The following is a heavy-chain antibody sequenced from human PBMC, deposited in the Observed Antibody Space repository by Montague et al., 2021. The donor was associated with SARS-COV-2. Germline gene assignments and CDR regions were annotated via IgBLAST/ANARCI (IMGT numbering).Heavy chain of an antibody. V-gene: IGHV2-70*20. Sequence: PALVKPTKTLTLTCTLSGFSLSTSGMCVSWVRQPPGKALEWLALIDWDDNKLYSTSLKTRLTISKDTSKNQEVLTMTNVHPVDTATYYRARILYGMLTGYLRPFDYWGQGTLVTVSS. J-gene: IGHJ4*02. CDR1: GFSLSTSGMC. D-gene: IGHD3-9*01. CDR3: ARILYGMLTGYLRPFDY. CDR2: IDWDDNK.